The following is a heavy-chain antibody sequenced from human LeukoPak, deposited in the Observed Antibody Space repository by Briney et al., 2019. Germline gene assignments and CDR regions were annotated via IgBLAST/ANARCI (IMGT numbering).Heavy chain of an antibody. D-gene: IGHD3-9*01. J-gene: IGHJ4*02. CDR2: IKQDGSEK. V-gene: IGHV3-7*03. CDR1: GFTFSSYA. CDR3: ASTYFDSDFDY. Sequence: GGSLRLSCAASGFTFSSYAMSWVRQAPGKGLEWVANIKQDGSEKYYVDSVKGRFTISRDNAKNSLYLQMNSLRAEDTAVYYCASTYFDSDFDYWGQGTLVTVSS.